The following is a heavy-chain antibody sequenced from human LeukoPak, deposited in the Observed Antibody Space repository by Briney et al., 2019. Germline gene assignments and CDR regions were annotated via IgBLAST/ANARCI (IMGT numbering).Heavy chain of an antibody. V-gene: IGHV3-21*01. J-gene: IGHJ5*02. D-gene: IGHD1-1*01. CDR3: EGGENNNWYWFDP. CDR1: GFTFSSYS. CDR2: ISSSSSYI. Sequence: GGSLRLSCAASGFTFSSYSMNWVRQAPGKGLEWVSSISSSSSYIYYADSVKGRFTISRDNAKNSLYLQMNCLRAEDTAVYYWEGGENNNWYWFDPWGQGTLVTVSS.